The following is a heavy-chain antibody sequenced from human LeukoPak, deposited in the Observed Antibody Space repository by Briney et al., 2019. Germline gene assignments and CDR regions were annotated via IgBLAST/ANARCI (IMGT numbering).Heavy chain of an antibody. Sequence: GGSLRLSCAASGFTFGSCGMHWVRQAPGKGLEWVAVISYDGSNKYYADSVKGRFTISRDNSKNTLYLQMNSLRAEDTAVYYCAKDRGRYYDIPTYAFDIWGQGTMVTVSS. CDR3: AKDRGRYYDIPTYAFDI. J-gene: IGHJ3*02. CDR1: GFTFGSCG. V-gene: IGHV3-30*18. D-gene: IGHD3-9*01. CDR2: ISYDGSNK.